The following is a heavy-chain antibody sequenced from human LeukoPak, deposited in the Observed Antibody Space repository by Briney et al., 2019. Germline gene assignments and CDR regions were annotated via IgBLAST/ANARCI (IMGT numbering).Heavy chain of an antibody. Sequence: GGSLRLSCAASGFTFSSYSMNWVRQAPGKGLEWVSSISSSSSYIYYADSVKGRFTISRDNAKNSLYLQMNSLRAEDTAVYYCARARMDTLDGMDVWGKGTTVTVSS. D-gene: IGHD5-18*01. J-gene: IGHJ6*04. V-gene: IGHV3-21*01. CDR3: ARARMDTLDGMDV. CDR1: GFTFSSYS. CDR2: ISSSSSYI.